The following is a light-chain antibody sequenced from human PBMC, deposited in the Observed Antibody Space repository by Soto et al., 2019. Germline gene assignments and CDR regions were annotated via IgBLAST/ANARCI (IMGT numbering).Light chain of an antibody. J-gene: IGLJ1*01. Sequence: QSVLTQPASLSGSAGQSITISCTGTRSDVGGYNYVSWYQHHPGKAPKLMIYDVSNRPSGVSNRFSVSKSGNTASLTISGLQPDDEADYYCSSYTTSNTRQIVFGTGTKVTVL. V-gene: IGLV2-14*03. CDR3: SSYTTSNTRQIV. CDR1: RSDVGGYNY. CDR2: DVS.